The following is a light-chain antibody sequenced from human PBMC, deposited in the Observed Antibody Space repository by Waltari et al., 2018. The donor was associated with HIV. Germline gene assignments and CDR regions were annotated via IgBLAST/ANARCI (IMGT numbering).Light chain of an antibody. CDR3: QQSDKIPSS. V-gene: IGKV1-33*01. CDR2: DAS. CDR1: EDISIY. J-gene: IGKJ3*01. Sequence: DIQMTQSPSSVSASVGDRVTITCQASEDISIYLNWYQQKSGKAPKLLIHDASNLETGVPSRFSGSGSGTDFTFTISSLQPEDFGTYYCQQSDKIPSSFGPGTKVDIK.